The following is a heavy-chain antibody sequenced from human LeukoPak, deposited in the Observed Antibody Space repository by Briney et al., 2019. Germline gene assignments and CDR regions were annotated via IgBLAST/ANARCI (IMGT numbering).Heavy chain of an antibody. V-gene: IGHV4-39*01. CDR2: IYSGGTT. J-gene: IGHJ4*02. D-gene: IGHD2/OR15-2a*01. CDR3: ASRPFSSLDY. Sequence: SETLSLTCSVSGDSIIRSGNYWGWIRPAPGKGLEWVANIYSGGTTYYNPSLKSRVIISVDTSKNQVSLKLSSVTAADTAFYYCASRPFSSLDYWGQGTLVSVSS. CDR1: GDSIIRSGNY.